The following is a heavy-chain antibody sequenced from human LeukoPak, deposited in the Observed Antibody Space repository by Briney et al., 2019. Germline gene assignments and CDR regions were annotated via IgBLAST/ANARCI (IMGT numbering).Heavy chain of an antibody. J-gene: IGHJ4*02. Sequence: ASVKVSCKASGYTFTGYYMHWVRQAPGQGLEWMGWINPNSGGTNYAQKFQGRVTMTRDTSISTAYMELSRLRSDETDVYYCARNPLPINCRSWYVSLDSGGQGTLLTVPP. CDR2: INPNSGGT. D-gene: IGHD6-13*01. V-gene: IGHV1-2*02. CDR1: GYTFTGYY. CDR3: ARNPLPINCRSWYVSLDS.